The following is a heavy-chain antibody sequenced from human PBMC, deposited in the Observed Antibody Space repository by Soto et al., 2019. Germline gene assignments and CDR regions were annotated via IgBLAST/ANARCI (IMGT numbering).Heavy chain of an antibody. CDR1: GFTFSSSS. D-gene: IGHD6-13*01. Sequence: EVQLVESGGGLVQPGGSLRLSCAASGFTFSSSSMNLVRQAPGTGLEWVSYISSSSIAIYYADSVKGRFTISRDNAKNSLYLQMNSLRAEDTAVYYCARRRGSSKWETPSWGQGTLVTVSS. V-gene: IGHV3-48*01. CDR3: ARRRGSSKWETPS. CDR2: ISSSSIAI. J-gene: IGHJ4*02.